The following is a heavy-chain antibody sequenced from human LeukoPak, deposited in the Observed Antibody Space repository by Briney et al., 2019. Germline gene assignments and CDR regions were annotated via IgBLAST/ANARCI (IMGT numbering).Heavy chain of an antibody. D-gene: IGHD5-12*01. CDR1: GFSFTTSG. V-gene: IGHV3-9*03. J-gene: IGHJ4*02. CDR3: AKDRRGYSGYEEIDY. CDR2: ISWNSGSI. Sequence: AGGTLRLSCAASGFSFTTSGMSWVRQAPGKGLEWVSGISWNSGSIGYADSVKGRFTISRDNAKNSLYLQMNSLRAEDMALYYCAKDRRGYSGYEEIDYWGQGTLVTVSS.